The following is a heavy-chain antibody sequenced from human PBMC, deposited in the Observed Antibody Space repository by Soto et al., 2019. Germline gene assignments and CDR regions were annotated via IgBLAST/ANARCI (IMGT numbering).Heavy chain of an antibody. V-gene: IGHV4-59*01. D-gene: IGHD3-10*01. J-gene: IGHJ6*03. Sequence: PSETLSLTCTVSGGSISSYYWSWIRQPPGKGLEWIGYIYYSGSTNYNPSLKSRVTISVDTSKNQFSLKLSSVTAADTAVYYCARDRRPYYYGSGSYSTDYYYYYMDVWGKGTTVTVSS. CDR1: GGSISSYY. CDR3: ARDRRPYYYGSGSYSTDYYYYYMDV. CDR2: IYYSGST.